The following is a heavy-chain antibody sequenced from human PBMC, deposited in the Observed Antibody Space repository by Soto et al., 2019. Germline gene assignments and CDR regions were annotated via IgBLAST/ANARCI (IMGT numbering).Heavy chain of an antibody. CDR3: ARDAGYCISTSCYALNWFDP. Sequence: QVQLVESGGGVVQPGRSLRLSCAASGFTFSSYAMHWVRQAPGKGLEWVAVISYDGSNKYYADSVKGRFTISRDNSKNTQYLQMNSLRAEDTAVYYCARDAGYCISTSCYALNWFDPWGQGTLVTVSS. CDR2: ISYDGSNK. CDR1: GFTFSSYA. D-gene: IGHD2-2*01. J-gene: IGHJ5*02. V-gene: IGHV3-30-3*01.